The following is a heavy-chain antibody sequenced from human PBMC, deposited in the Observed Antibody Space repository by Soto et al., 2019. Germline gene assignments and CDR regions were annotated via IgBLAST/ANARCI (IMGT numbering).Heavy chain of an antibody. D-gene: IGHD6-6*01. CDR2: IDPSDSYT. J-gene: IGHJ6*02. Sequence: GASLKISCKGSGYSFTSYWISWVRQMPGKGLEWMGRIDPSDSYTNYSPSFQGHATISADKSISTAYLQWSSLKASDTAMYYCASSIAARPYYYYGMDVWGQGTTVTVSS. CDR3: ASSIAARPYYYYGMDV. CDR1: GYSFTSYW. V-gene: IGHV5-10-1*01.